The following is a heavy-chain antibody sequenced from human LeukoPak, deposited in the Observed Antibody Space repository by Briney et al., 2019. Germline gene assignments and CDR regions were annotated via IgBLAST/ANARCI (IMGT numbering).Heavy chain of an antibody. CDR3: ARDHYVGYYYYYGMDV. V-gene: IGHV3-21*01. J-gene: IGHJ6*02. D-gene: IGHD3-16*01. CDR2: ISSSSSYI. CDR1: GFTFSSYS. Sequence: PGGSLRLSCAASGFTFSSYSMNWVRQAPVKGLEWVSSISSSSSYIYYADSVKGRFTISRDNAKNSLYLQMNSLRAEDTAVYYCARDHYVGYYYYYGMDVWGQGTTVTVSS.